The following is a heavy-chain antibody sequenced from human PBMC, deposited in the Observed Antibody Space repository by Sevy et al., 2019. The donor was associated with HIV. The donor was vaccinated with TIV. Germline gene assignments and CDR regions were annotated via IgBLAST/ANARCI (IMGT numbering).Heavy chain of an antibody. J-gene: IGHJ4*02. Sequence: GGSLRLSCAASGFTFSSYAMSWVRQAPGKGPEWVSAISGSGGSTYYADSVKGRFTISRANSKNTLYLQMNSLRAEDTAVYYCAKKGYYYDSSGYYYVHYFDYWGQGTLVTVSS. CDR3: AKKGYYYDSSGYYYVHYFDY. CDR2: ISGSGGST. V-gene: IGHV3-23*01. CDR1: GFTFSSYA. D-gene: IGHD3-22*01.